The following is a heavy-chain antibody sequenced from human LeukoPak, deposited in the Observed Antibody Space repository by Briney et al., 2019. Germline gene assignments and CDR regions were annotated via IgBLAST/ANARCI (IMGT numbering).Heavy chain of an antibody. J-gene: IGHJ5*02. Sequence: GGSLRLFCAASGFRFDGHAMHWVRQAPGKGLEWVSGISWKRNTRGYADSVKGRFTISRDNVKNSLYLQMNSLRPEDTALYYCAKDGRGSGWYSGNWFAPWGKETLV. D-gene: IGHD6-19*01. CDR1: GFRFDGHA. V-gene: IGHV3-9*01. CDR3: AKDGRGSGWYSGNWFAP. CDR2: ISWKRNTR.